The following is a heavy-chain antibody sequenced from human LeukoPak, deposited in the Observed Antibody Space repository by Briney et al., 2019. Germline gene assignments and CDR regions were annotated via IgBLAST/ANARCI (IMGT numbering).Heavy chain of an antibody. CDR2: IYPVDSDI. CDR1: GYSFTTYW. V-gene: IGHV5-51*01. J-gene: IGHJ4*02. D-gene: IGHD4-23*01. Sequence: GESLKISCKGSGYSFTTYWIGWVRQMPGKGLEWMGIIYPVDSDIRISPSFQGQVTISVDMSISTAYLQWSSLKASDTAIYYCARRAVVIGVGYFDYWGQGTLVTVSS. CDR3: ARRAVVIGVGYFDY.